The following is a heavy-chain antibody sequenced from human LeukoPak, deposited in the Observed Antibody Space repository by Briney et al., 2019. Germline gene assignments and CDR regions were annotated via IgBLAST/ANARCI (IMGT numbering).Heavy chain of an antibody. CDR3: AREDYYDSSGYKYVDY. Sequence: GGSLRLSCAASGFTFSDYYMSWIRQAPGKGLEWVSYISSSGSTIYYADSVKGRFTISRDNAKNSLYLQMNSLRAEDTAVYYCAREDYYDSSGYKYVDYWGQGTLVTVSS. J-gene: IGHJ4*02. CDR1: GFTFSDYY. V-gene: IGHV3-11*01. D-gene: IGHD3-22*01. CDR2: ISSSGSTI.